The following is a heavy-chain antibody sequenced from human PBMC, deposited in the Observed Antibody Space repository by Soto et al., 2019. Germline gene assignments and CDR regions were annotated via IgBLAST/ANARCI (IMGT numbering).Heavy chain of an antibody. CDR3: ARDRTYGDYYYGMDV. D-gene: IGHD4-17*01. CDR1: GGSISSYY. Sequence: SETLSLTCTVSGGSISSYYWSWIRQPAGKGLEWIGRIYTSGSTNYNPSLKSRVTMSVDTSKNQFSLKLSSVTAADTAVYYCARDRTYGDYYYGMDVWGQGTTVTVSS. V-gene: IGHV4-4*07. J-gene: IGHJ6*02. CDR2: IYTSGST.